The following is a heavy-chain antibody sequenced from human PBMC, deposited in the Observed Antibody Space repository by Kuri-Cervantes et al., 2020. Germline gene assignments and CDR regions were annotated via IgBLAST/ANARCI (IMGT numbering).Heavy chain of an antibody. J-gene: IGHJ4*02. CDR2: ISWNSGSI. Sequence: LSLTCAASGFTFDDYAMHWVRQAPGKGLEWVSGISWNSGSIGYADSVKGRFTISRDNSKNTLYLQMNSLRAEDTAVYYCARGLGYCSSTSCHVFDYWGQGNLVNVSS. CDR1: GFTFDDYA. V-gene: IGHV3-9*01. CDR3: ARGLGYCSSTSCHVFDY. D-gene: IGHD2-2*01.